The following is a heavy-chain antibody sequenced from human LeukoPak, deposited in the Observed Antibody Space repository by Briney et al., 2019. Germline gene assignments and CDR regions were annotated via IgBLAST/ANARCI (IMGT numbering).Heavy chain of an antibody. D-gene: IGHD6-19*01. V-gene: IGHV4-38-2*01. CDR3: ANHVDMGGGMIAVADHWFDP. CDR1: GYSISSGYY. CDR2: IYHSGST. J-gene: IGHJ5*02. Sequence: SETLSLTCAVSGYSISSGYYWGWIRQPPGKGLEWIGSIYHSGSTYYNPSLKSRVTISVDTSKNQFSLKLSSVTAADTAVYYCANHVDMGGGMIAVADHWFDPWGQGTLVTVSS.